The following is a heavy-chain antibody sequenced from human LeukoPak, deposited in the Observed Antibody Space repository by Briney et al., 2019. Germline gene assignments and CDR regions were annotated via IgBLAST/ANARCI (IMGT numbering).Heavy chain of an antibody. CDR2: ISRNGSTI. Sequence: GGSLRLSCAASGFTFSRYGMNWVRQAPGKGLEWVSYISRNGSTIYYADSVKGRFTISRDNAKNSLYLQMNSLRAEDTAVYYCARDHLAYVPGSYYSSFGMDVWGQGTTVTASS. V-gene: IGHV3-48*03. CDR1: GFTFSRYG. J-gene: IGHJ6*02. D-gene: IGHD3-10*01. CDR3: ARDHLAYVPGSYYSSFGMDV.